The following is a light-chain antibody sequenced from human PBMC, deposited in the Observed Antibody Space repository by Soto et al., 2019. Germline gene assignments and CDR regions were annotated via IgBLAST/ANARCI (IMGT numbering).Light chain of an antibody. CDR2: GAS. J-gene: IGKJ5*01. CDR3: QQYNNWPPT. CDR1: QSVSSS. V-gene: IGKV3-15*01. Sequence: EIVMTQSPATLSVSPGERATLSCRASQSVSSSLAWYQQKPGQAPGLLIYGASTRATGFPARFSGSGSGTEFTLTISSLQSEDFAVYYCQQYNNWPPTFGQGTRLEIK.